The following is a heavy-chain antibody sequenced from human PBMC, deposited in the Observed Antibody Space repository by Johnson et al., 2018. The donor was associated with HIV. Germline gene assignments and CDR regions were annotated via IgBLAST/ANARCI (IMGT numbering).Heavy chain of an antibody. Sequence: VQLVESGGGVVQPGGSLRLSCAASGFTFSSYAMSWVRQAPGKGLEWVSAISGSGGSTYYADSVKGRFTISRDNSKNTLYLQMNSLRAEDTAVYYCAKGRSGTTASIDAFDIWGQGTTVTVSS. CDR2: ISGSGGST. CDR1: GFTFSSYA. D-gene: IGHD1-7*01. J-gene: IGHJ3*02. CDR3: AKGRSGTTASIDAFDI. V-gene: IGHV3-23*04.